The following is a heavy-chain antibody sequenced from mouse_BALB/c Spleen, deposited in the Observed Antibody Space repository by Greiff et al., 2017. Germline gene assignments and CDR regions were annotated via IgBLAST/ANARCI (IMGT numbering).Heavy chain of an antibody. CDR1: GFSLTSYG. J-gene: IGHJ3*01. CDR3: ARAGGIYDGYPWFAY. V-gene: IGHV2-9*02. Sequence: QVQLKQPGPGLVAPSQSLSITCTVSGFSLTSYGVHWVRQPPGKGLEWLGVIWAGGSTNYNSALMSRLSISKDNSKSQVFLKMNSLQTDDTAMYYCARAGGIYDGYPWFAYWGQGTLVTVSA. D-gene: IGHD2-3*01. CDR2: IWAGGST.